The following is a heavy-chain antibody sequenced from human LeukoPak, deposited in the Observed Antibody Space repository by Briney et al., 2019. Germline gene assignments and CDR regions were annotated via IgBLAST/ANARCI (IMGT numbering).Heavy chain of an antibody. CDR1: GFTFSSYA. D-gene: IGHD2-2*01. Sequence: PGGSLRLSCAASGFTFSSYAMRWVRQAPGRGLEWVSAISGSGGSTYYADSVKGRFTISRDNSRNTLYLQMNSLRAKDTAVYYCAKELRVPAAFNWFDPWGQGTLVTVSS. CDR2: ISGSGGST. V-gene: IGHV3-23*01. CDR3: AKELRVPAAFNWFDP. J-gene: IGHJ5*02.